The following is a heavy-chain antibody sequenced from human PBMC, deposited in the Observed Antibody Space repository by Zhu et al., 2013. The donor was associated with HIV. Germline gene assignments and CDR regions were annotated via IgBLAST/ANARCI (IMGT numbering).Heavy chain of an antibody. Sequence: QVQLVQSGAEVKKPGSSVKVSCKASGGTFSSYAISWVRQAPGQGLEWMGGIIPIFGTANYAQKFQGRVTITADESTSTAYMELSSLRSEDTAVYYCARVKKGVYCSSTSCSNGVRYNWFDPWGQGTLVTVSS. J-gene: IGHJ5*02. CDR3: ARVKKGVYCSSTSCSNGVRYNWFDP. CDR1: GGTFSSYA. V-gene: IGHV1-69*01. D-gene: IGHD2-2*01. CDR2: IIPIFGTA.